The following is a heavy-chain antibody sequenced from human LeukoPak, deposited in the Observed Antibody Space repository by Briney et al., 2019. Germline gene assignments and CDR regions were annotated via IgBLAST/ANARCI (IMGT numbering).Heavy chain of an antibody. V-gene: IGHV3-9*01. J-gene: IGHJ4*02. CDR1: GFTFDDYA. CDR2: ISWNSGSI. D-gene: IGHD1-26*01. Sequence: PGGSPRLSCAASGFTFDDYAMHWVRQGPGKGLEWVSGISWNSGSIDYAESLKGRFTISRDNAKNSLYLQMNSLRPEDTAFYYCAKGTGRYWTFFDSWGRRTLVTVSS. CDR3: AKGTGRYWTFFDS.